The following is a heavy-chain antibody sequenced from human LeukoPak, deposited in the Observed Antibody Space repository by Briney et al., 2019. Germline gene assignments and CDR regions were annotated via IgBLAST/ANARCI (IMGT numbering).Heavy chain of an antibody. J-gene: IGHJ4*02. CDR1: GFTFSSYA. V-gene: IGHV3-23*01. CDR2: IRGSGGST. CDR3: AKEAYRYDYCDY. D-gene: IGHD5-18*01. Sequence: GGSLRLSCTTSGFTFSSYAMSWVRQAPGKGLEWVSIIRGSGGSTYYADSVKGRFTISRDNSKSTLYLQMNSLRAEDTAVYYCAKEAYRYDYCDYWGQGTLVTVSS.